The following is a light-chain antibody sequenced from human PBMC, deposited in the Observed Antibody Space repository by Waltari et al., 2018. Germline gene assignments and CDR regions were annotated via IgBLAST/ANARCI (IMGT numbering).Light chain of an antibody. CDR2: DVT. Sequence: QSALTQPRSVSGSPGQSVTISCTGTSIAIGRYNYVCWYQQHPGKAPKLLIYDVTERPSGVPDRFSASKSGNTASLTISGLQAEDEADYYCCSNAGSYEVFGGGTKLTVL. CDR3: CSNAGSYEV. J-gene: IGLJ2*01. CDR1: SIAIGRYNY. V-gene: IGLV2-11*01.